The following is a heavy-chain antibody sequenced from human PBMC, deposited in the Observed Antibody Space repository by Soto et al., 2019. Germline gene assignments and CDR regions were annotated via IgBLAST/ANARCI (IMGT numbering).Heavy chain of an antibody. CDR3: ARADPDCTGGSCYGMDV. CDR2: MFYSGNI. D-gene: IGHD2-8*02. CDR1: GGFISNNY. Sequence: SETLSLTCTVSGGFISNNYWSWIRQPPGKGLEWIAYMFYSGNINYNPSLRSRVTMSVDTPKNQFSLRLSSMTAADTAVYYCARADPDCTGGSCYGMDVWGQGTTVTVSS. V-gene: IGHV4-59*01. J-gene: IGHJ6*02.